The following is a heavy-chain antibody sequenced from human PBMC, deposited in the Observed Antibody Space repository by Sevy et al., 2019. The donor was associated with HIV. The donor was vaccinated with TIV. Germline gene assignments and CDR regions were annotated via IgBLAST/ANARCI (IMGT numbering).Heavy chain of an antibody. J-gene: IGHJ5*02. CDR2: ISPSAKTT. D-gene: IGHD6-6*01. CDR3: AGGKYWFDP. V-gene: IGHV3-11*04. CDR1: EFTFSDYY. Sequence: GGSLRLSCAASEFTFSDYYWGWIRQAPGKGLEWVSHISPSAKTTYYADSVKGRFTISRDNAKKSLYLQMNSLRAEDTALYYCAGGKYWFDPWGQGTLVTVSS.